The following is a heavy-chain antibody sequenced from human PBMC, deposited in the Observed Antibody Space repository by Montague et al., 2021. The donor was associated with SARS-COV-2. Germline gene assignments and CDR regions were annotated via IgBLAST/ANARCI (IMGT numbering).Heavy chain of an antibody. V-gene: IGHV4-34*01. Sequence: SETLSLTCAISGGSFSNYYWSWIRQPPGKGLEWIGEVNHSGTTNYNPSLKSRVTISEDTSKNQFYLRLNSVTAADTAVYYCARGQRPVVVLGAGGAGCDFDIWGQGTLVTVSS. CDR3: ARGQRPVVVLGAGGAGCDFDI. CDR2: VNHSGTT. D-gene: IGHD2-2*01. CDR1: GGSFSNYY. J-gene: IGHJ3*02.